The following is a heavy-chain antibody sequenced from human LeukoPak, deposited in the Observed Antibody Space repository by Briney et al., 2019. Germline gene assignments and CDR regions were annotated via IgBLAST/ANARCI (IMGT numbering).Heavy chain of an antibody. V-gene: IGHV1-2*02. CDR2: VNPNSGDT. J-gene: IGHJ4*02. D-gene: IGHD3-3*01. CDR1: GYTFTGYY. CDR3: AKGTATIYYFDW. Sequence: ASMKVSCKASGYTFTGYYIHWVRQAPGQGLEWMGWVNPNSGDTNYAQKFQGRATMTRDTSTSTAYMELSRLRSDDTAVYYCAKGTATIYYFDWWGQGTLVTVSS.